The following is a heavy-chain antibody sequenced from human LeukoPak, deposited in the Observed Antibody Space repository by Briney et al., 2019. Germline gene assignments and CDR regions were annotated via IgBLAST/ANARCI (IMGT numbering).Heavy chain of an antibody. Sequence: GGSLRLSCAASGFTFSSHWMHWIRQVPGKGPVWVSRVKGDGTSTAYADSVRGRFTISRDNAKNTLYLQMNSLRADDTAVYYCARDYTIFGVADAFDIWGQGTMVTVSS. CDR1: GFTFSSHW. CDR2: VKGDGTST. J-gene: IGHJ3*02. D-gene: IGHD3-3*01. V-gene: IGHV3-74*01. CDR3: ARDYTIFGVADAFDI.